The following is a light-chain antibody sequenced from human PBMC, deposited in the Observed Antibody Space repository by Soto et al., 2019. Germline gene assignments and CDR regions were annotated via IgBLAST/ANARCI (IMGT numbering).Light chain of an antibody. CDR3: LEP. V-gene: IGKV3-11*01. CDR1: QSISNH. J-gene: IGKJ2*01. CDR2: NAS. Sequence: IVLTQSPATLSLSPGERATLSCRASQSISNHLSWYQKKPGQAPRLLIYNASNRATGIPARFSGSGSGTDFTLTISSLEHEHFAVYYRLEPSGQGTKLEIK.